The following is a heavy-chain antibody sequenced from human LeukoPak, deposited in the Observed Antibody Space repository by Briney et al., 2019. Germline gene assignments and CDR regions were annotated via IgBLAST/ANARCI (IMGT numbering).Heavy chain of an antibody. CDR3: ARVSYNTGWNGDY. CDR2: SSPYKGDS. Sequence: ASVKVSCKTSGYTFSSYGVDWVRQAPGQGLEWMGWSSPYKGDSKFAEKFQGRVTMTRDTSTSTAFMELRSLRSDDTGVYYCARVSYNTGWNGDYWGQGTLVTVSS. CDR1: GYTFSSYG. J-gene: IGHJ4*02. V-gene: IGHV1-18*01. D-gene: IGHD6-19*01.